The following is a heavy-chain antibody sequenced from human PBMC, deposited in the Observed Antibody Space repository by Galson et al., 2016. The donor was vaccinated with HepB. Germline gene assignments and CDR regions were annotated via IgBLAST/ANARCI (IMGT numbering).Heavy chain of an antibody. CDR3: ARDPRFRSALGSDF. V-gene: IGHV4-59*01. CDR1: GDSLYSYY. Sequence: ETLSLTCTVSGDSLYSYYWSWIRQPPGKGLEWIGYIYYTGDTDYNPSLKSRVTISIDPSKHQFSLTLNTVTAADTAVYYCARDPRFRSALGSDFWDQGIPVTVSS. D-gene: IGHD3-10*01. CDR2: IYYTGDT. J-gene: IGHJ4*02.